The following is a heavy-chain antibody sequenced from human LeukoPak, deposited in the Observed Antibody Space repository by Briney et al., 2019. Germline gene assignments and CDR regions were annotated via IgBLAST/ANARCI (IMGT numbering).Heavy chain of an antibody. CDR1: GGSISSYNW. J-gene: IGHJ4*02. Sequence: PSGTLSLTCVVSGGSISSYNWWSWVRQPPGKGLEWIGEIYHSGSTNYNPSLKSRVTISVDTSKNQFSLKLSSVTAADTAVYYCARQGGYSSSPDFWGQGTLVTVSS. CDR2: IYHSGST. CDR3: ARQGGYSSSPDF. V-gene: IGHV4-4*02. D-gene: IGHD6-13*01.